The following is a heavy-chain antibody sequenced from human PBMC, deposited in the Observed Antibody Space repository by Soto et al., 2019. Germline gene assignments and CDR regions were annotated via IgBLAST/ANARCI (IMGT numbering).Heavy chain of an antibody. CDR3: ARTWAAASDWYFDL. CDR1: GGSISSGGYY. J-gene: IGHJ2*01. V-gene: IGHV4-31*01. Sequence: QVQLQESGPGLVKPSQTLSLTCTVSGGSISSGGYYWSWIRQHPGKGLEWIGYIYYSGSTYYNPSPNRAVTISVDTYKNQFSLKLSSVTAADTAVYYCARTWAAASDWYFDLWGRGTLVTVSS. CDR2: IYYSGST. D-gene: IGHD6-13*01.